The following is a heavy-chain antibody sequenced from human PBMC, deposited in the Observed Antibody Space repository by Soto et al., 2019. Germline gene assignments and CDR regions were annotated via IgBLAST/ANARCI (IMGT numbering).Heavy chain of an antibody. J-gene: IGHJ4*02. Sequence: QVQFMQSGGGVVQPGKSLRLSCATSGITFSRYAMHWVRQAPGRRPEWVAVVFFDGNYKNYGDSVKGRFTVSRDNSKNTTXXXMXXXXPEDSAVYYCTKGGTVPFDYWGQGSLVTVSS. CDR1: GITFSRYA. CDR2: VFFDGNYK. V-gene: IGHV3-30*18. D-gene: IGHD3-16*01. CDR3: TKGGTVPFDY.